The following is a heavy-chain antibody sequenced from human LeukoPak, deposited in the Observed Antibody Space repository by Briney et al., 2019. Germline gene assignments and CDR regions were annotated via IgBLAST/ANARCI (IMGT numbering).Heavy chain of an antibody. CDR3: ARDRRGSYYTFDL. Sequence: SETLSLTCSASGASINGYFWNWVRQTPEKGLEWIGYVSHTGATTKNPSLKSRVSITIDTSKSQISLSMTSVTAADTALYYCARDRRGSYYTFDLWGPGTIVSVS. CDR2: VSHTGAT. D-gene: IGHD1-26*01. CDR1: GASINGYF. J-gene: IGHJ3*01. V-gene: IGHV4-59*01.